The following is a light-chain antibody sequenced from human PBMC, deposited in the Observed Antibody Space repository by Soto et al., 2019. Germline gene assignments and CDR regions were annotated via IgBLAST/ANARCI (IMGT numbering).Light chain of an antibody. Sequence: QSVLTQPASVAGSPGQSITISCTGTSSDVGSYNLVSWYQQYPGKAPKLLIYEGSKRPSGVSDRFSGSKSGNTASLTISGIQTEDEADYYCRSYAGSYIYAFADGTKVTVL. J-gene: IGLJ1*01. CDR2: EGS. V-gene: IGLV2-23*01. CDR3: RSYAGSYIYA. CDR1: SSDVGSYNL.